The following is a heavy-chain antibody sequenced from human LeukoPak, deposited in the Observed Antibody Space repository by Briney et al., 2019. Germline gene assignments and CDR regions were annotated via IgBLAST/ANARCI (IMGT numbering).Heavy chain of an antibody. CDR3: ARGANYNWDS. D-gene: IGHD1-20*01. V-gene: IGHV4-4*02. Sequence: PSETLSLTCTVSGDSISSHKWWWCWVRQPPGKGLEWIGEISHGGSTSYNPSLKSRVTIAADMSKNQFSLSLTSVTAADTAVYYCARGANYNWDSWGQGTLVTVSS. J-gene: IGHJ4*02. CDR2: ISHGGST. CDR1: GDSISSHKW.